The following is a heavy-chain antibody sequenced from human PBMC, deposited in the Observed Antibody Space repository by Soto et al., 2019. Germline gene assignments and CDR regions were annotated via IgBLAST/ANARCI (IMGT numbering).Heavy chain of an antibody. J-gene: IGHJ3*02. CDR1: GYTFTGYY. CDR2: INPNSGGT. D-gene: IGHD1-26*01. V-gene: IGHV1-2*02. CDR3: ARDGGSSSTDAFDI. Sequence: ASVKVSCKASGYTFTGYYMHWVRQAPGQGLGWMGWINPNSGGTNYAQKFQGRVTMTRDTSISTAYMELSRLRSDDTAVYYCARDGGSSSTDAFDIWGQGTMVTVS.